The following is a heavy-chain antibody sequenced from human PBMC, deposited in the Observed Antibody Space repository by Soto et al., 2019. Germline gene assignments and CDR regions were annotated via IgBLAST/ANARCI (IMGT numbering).Heavy chain of an antibody. Sequence: GGSLRLSCAASGFTVSSNYMSWVRQAPGKGLEWVSVIYSGGSTYYADSVKGRFTISRDNSKNTLYLQMNSLKAEDTAEYYCARVTDHYDILTGYPTWGAFDIWGQGTMVTVSS. CDR3: ARVTDHYDILTGYPTWGAFDI. CDR1: GFTVSSNY. D-gene: IGHD3-9*01. CDR2: IYSGGST. J-gene: IGHJ3*02. V-gene: IGHV3-66*01.